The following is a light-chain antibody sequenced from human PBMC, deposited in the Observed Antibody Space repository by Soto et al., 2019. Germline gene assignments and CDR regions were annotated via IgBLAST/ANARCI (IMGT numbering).Light chain of an antibody. J-gene: IGLJ1*01. CDR2: GNS. Sequence: QSVLTQPPSVSGAPGQRVTISCTGSRSKIGAGYDVHWYQQLPGTAPKLLIYGNSNRPSGVPDRFSGSNSGTSASLAITGLQAEDEADYYCQSYDSALSALYVFGTGTKVTVL. V-gene: IGLV1-40*01. CDR1: RSKIGAGYD. CDR3: QSYDSALSALYV.